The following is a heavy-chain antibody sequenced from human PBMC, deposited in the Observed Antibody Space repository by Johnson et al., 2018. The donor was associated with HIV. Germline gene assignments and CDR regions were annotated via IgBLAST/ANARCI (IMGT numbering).Heavy chain of an antibody. CDR2: IKQDGSEK. CDR3: ARETAYCGGDCSGAFDI. V-gene: IGHV3-7*01. D-gene: IGHD2-21*01. J-gene: IGHJ3*02. CDR1: GFTFSSYW. Sequence: EVQLVESGGGLDKPGGSLRLSCAASGFTFSSYWMSWVRQAPGKGLEWVANIKQDGSEKYYVDSVKGRFTISRDNSKNTLYLQMNSLRAEDTAVYYCARETAYCGGDCSGAFDIWGQGTMVTVSS.